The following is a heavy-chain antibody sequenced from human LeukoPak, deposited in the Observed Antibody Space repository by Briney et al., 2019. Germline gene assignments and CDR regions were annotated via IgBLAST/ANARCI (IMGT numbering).Heavy chain of an antibody. CDR2: INPSGGST. Sequence: ASVKVSCKASGYTFTSYYMHWVRQAPGQGLEWMGIINPSGGSTSYAQKFQGRVTMTRDTPTSTVYMELSSLRSEDTAVYYCASSYCSSTSCHDYYYYGMDVWGQGTTVTVSS. J-gene: IGHJ6*02. CDR3: ASSYCSSTSCHDYYYYGMDV. CDR1: GYTFTSYY. D-gene: IGHD2-2*01. V-gene: IGHV1-46*01.